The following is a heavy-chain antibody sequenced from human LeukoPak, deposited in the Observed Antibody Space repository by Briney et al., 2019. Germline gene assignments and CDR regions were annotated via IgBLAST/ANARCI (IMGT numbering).Heavy chain of an antibody. J-gene: IGHJ4*02. D-gene: IGHD3-22*01. Sequence: AETLSLTCTVSGGSISSSSYYWGWIRQPPGKGLEWIGTIYYSGSTYYNLSLKSRVAISVDTSENQVSLKLSSVTAADTAVYYCARHRLGSGYYLLFDYWGQGTLATVSS. CDR2: IYYSGST. CDR1: GGSISSSSYY. V-gene: IGHV4-39*01. CDR3: ARHRLGSGYYLLFDY.